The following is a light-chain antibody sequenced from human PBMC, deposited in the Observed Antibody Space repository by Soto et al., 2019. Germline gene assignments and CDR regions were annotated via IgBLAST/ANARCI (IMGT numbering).Light chain of an antibody. J-gene: IGKJ1*01. V-gene: IGKV1-5*01. CDR1: QSITTW. CDR2: DAS. CDR3: QQYDTYWT. Sequence: DIQMTQSPSTLSASVGDRVTVTCRASQSITTWMAWYQQRPGKAPKLLIYDASSLAAGVPSRFSGGGSGTEFTLTITSLQPDDFATYYCQQYDTYWTFGQGTKV.